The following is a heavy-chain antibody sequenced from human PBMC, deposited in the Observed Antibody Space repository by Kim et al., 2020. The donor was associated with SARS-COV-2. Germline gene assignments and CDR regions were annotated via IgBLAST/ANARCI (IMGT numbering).Heavy chain of an antibody. CDR2: A. V-gene: IGHV1-69*01. CDR3: ARGLVHDAFDI. Sequence: ATYAQKVEGRVTITADESTSPAYMELSSLRSEDTAVYYCARGLVHDAFDIWGQGTMVTVSS. J-gene: IGHJ3*02. D-gene: IGHD3-22*01.